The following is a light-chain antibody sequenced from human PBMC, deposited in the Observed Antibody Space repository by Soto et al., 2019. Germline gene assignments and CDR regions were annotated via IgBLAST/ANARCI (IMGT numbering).Light chain of an antibody. J-gene: IGKJ4*01. Sequence: DIQMTQSPSTLSASVGDRVTITCRASQSISSWLAWYQQKPGRAPKLLIHSASSLQSGAPSRFTGSGSGTDFTLTITGLQPDDVATYYCQQGNSFPLSFGGGTKVDIK. CDR1: QSISSW. CDR2: SAS. CDR3: QQGNSFPLS. V-gene: IGKV1-5*01.